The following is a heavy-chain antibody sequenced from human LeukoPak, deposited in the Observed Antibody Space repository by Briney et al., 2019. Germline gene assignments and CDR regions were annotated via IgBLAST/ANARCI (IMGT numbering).Heavy chain of an antibody. CDR2: ISNSGSII. CDR3: ARFIAAPYYFDY. Sequence: GSLRLSCAASGFTFSSYDMNWVRQASGKGLEWVSYISNSGSIIYYADSVKGRFTISRDNAKNSLYLQMNSLRAEDTAVYYCARFIAAPYYFDYWGRGTLATVSS. V-gene: IGHV3-48*03. CDR1: GFTFSSYD. D-gene: IGHD6-13*01. J-gene: IGHJ4*02.